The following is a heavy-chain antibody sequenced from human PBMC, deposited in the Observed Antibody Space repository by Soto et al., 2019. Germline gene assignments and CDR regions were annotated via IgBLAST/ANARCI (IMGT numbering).Heavy chain of an antibody. CDR1: GGSISSYY. J-gene: IGHJ4*02. CDR2: IHYSGST. Sequence: PSETLSLTCTVSGGSISSYYWSWIRQPPGKGLEWIGYIHYSGSTHYNPSLKSRVGISIDTSKTQFSLTLGSVTAADTAVYYCARQRSGLDCWDQGTLVTVSS. CDR3: ARQRSGLDC. D-gene: IGHD6-25*01. V-gene: IGHV4-59*08.